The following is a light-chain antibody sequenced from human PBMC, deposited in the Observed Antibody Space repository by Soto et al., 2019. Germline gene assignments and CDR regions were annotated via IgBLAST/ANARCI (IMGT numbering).Light chain of an antibody. CDR1: QSVSRY. Sequence: EIVLTQSPATLSLSPGERATLSCRASQSVSRYLAWYQQKPGQAPRLLIYDASNRATGIPARFSGSGSETDFTLTSSSLEPEDFAVYYCQQRSNWPPGYTFGQGTKLEIK. CDR3: QQRSNWPPGYT. V-gene: IGKV3-11*01. J-gene: IGKJ2*01. CDR2: DAS.